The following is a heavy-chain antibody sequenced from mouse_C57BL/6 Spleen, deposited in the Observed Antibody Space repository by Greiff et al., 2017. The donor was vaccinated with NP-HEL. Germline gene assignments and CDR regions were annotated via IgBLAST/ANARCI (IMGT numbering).Heavy chain of an antibody. CDR1: GFTFTDYY. V-gene: IGHV7-3*01. D-gene: IGHD2-4*01. J-gene: IGHJ2*01. CDR3: AIADDYDGAFDY. CDR2: IRNKANGYTT. Sequence: EVQRVESGGGLVQPGGSLSLSCAASGFTFTDYYMSWVRQPPGKALEWLGFIRNKANGYTTEYSASVKGRFTISRDNSQSILYLQMNALRAEDSATYYCAIADDYDGAFDYWGQGTTLTVSS.